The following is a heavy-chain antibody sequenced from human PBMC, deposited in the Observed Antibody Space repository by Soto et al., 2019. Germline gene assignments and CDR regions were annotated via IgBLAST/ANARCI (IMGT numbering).Heavy chain of an antibody. J-gene: IGHJ4*02. CDR2: IYYSGST. Sequence: LSLTCTVSGGSISSYYWSWIRQPPGKGLEWIGYIYYSGSTNYNPSLKSRVTISVDTSKNQFSLKLSSVTAADTAVYYCARLQREYYFDYWGPGTLVTVSS. CDR1: GGSISSYY. V-gene: IGHV4-59*01. CDR3: ARLQREYYFDY.